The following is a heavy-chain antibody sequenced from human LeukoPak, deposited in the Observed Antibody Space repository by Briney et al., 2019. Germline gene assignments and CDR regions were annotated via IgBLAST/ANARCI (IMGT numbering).Heavy chain of an antibody. CDR2: MSGDGSST. Sequence: GGSLRLSCAASGFTFSNYWMNWVRQVPGKGLMWVSRMSGDGSSTNYADSVKGRFTISRDNAKNTLYLQMNSLRVEDTALYYCARGRSGSEPYYYYYYYYMDVWGKGTTVTVSS. D-gene: IGHD3-3*01. CDR1: GFTFSNYW. J-gene: IGHJ6*03. CDR3: ARGRSGSEPYYYYYYYYMDV. V-gene: IGHV3-74*01.